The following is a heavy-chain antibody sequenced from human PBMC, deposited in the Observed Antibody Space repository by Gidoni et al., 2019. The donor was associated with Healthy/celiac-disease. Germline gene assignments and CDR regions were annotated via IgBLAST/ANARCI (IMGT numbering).Heavy chain of an antibody. V-gene: IGHV2-5*02. CDR2: IYWDDDQ. CDR3: ARSYYYGSGSHTLDC. D-gene: IGHD3-10*01. Sequence: QITLKESGPTLVNPTQTLTLTCTFSGFSLSTSGVGVGWIRQPPGKALEWLARIYWDDDQRYTPSLKSRLTITKDTSKNQVVLTMTNMDPVDTATYYCARSYYYGSGSHTLDCWGQGTLVTVSS. CDR1: GFSLSTSGVG. J-gene: IGHJ4*02.